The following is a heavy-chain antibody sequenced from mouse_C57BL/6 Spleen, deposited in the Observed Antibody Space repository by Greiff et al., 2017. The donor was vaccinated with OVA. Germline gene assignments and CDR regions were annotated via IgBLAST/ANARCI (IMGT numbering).Heavy chain of an antibody. V-gene: IGHV1-82*01. CDR1: GYAFSSSW. CDR2: IYPGDGDT. Sequence: QVQLQQSGPELVKPGASVKISCKASGYAFSSSWMNWVKQRPGKGLEWIGRIYPGDGDTNYNGKFKGKATLTADKSSSTAYMQLSSLTSEDSAVYFCARSGDYLRFAYWGQGTLVTVSA. J-gene: IGHJ3*01. CDR3: ARSGDYLRFAY. D-gene: IGHD2-4*01.